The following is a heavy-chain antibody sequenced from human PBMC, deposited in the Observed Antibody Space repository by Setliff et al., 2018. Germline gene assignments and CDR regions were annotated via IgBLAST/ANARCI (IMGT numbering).Heavy chain of an antibody. Sequence: ASVKVSCKASGYIFTSYGISWVRQAPGQGLEWLGWISVYNGYTNYAQQLQGRVTLTTETSANTAYMELRSLRSDDTAVYYCARGEAGYYEAFDIWGQGTMVTVSS. D-gene: IGHD3-9*01. CDR1: GYIFTSYG. CDR3: ARGEAGYYEAFDI. CDR2: ISVYNGYT. V-gene: IGHV1-18*01. J-gene: IGHJ3*02.